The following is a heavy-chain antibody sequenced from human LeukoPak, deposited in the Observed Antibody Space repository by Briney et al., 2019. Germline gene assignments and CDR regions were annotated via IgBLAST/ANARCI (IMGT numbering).Heavy chain of an antibody. CDR3: ARQGYFDWLFDY. CDR2: IYYSGST. Sequence: SETLSLTCTVSGGSISSYYWSWIRQPPGKGLEWIGYIYYSGSTNYNPSLKSRVTISVDTSKNQFSLKLSSVTAADTAVYYCARQGYFDWLFDYWGQGTLVTVSS. CDR1: GGSISSYY. J-gene: IGHJ4*02. D-gene: IGHD3-9*01. V-gene: IGHV4-59*01.